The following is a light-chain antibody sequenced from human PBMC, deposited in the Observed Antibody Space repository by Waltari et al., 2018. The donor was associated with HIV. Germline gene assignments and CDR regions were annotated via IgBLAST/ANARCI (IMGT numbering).Light chain of an antibody. CDR2: EVN. V-gene: IGLV2-11*01. J-gene: IGLJ1*01. CDR3: CSYAGAYTYV. CDR1: SSDIGYFDY. Sequence: QSALTQPRSVSGSPGQSVTISCTGTSSDIGYFDYVSWYQQYPGKAPQVIIYEVNQRPSGVPDRFTGSKSGITASLTISGLQVEDEADYYCCSYAGAYTYVFGTGTKVNVL.